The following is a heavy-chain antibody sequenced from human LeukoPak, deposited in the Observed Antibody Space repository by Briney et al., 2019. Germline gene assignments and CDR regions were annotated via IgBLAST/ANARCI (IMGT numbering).Heavy chain of an antibody. CDR3: ARSIEKDWLLSI. CDR2: IYPGDSDT. D-gene: IGHD3/OR15-3a*01. V-gene: IGHV5-51*01. J-gene: IGHJ4*02. Sequence: GESLKISCKTSGYSFSNYWIGWVRQMPGKGLEWMGIIYPGDSDTRYSPSFQGQVTISADKSISTAYLQWSSLKASDTAMYYCARSIEKDWLLSIWGQGTLVTVSS. CDR1: GYSFSNYW.